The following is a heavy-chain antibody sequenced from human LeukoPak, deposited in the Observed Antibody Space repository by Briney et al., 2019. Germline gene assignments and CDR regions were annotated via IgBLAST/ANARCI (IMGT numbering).Heavy chain of an antibody. CDR3: AKDDGATYSYFDY. D-gene: IGHD1-26*01. Sequence: GRSLRLSCAASGFTFDDYAMHWVRRAPGKGLEWVSGISWNSGSIDYADSVKGRFTISRDNAKNSLFLQMNSLRAEDTAVYYCAKDDGATYSYFDYWGQGTLVTVSS. V-gene: IGHV3-9*01. J-gene: IGHJ4*02. CDR2: ISWNSGSI. CDR1: GFTFDDYA.